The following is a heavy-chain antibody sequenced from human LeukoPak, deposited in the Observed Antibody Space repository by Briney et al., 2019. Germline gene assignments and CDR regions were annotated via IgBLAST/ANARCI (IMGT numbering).Heavy chain of an antibody. D-gene: IGHD2-15*01. CDR3: ASQSSYYNWFDP. J-gene: IGHJ5*02. Sequence: SETLSLTCNVSGGSISSSSYYWGWIRQPPGKRLEGIGTMSYSGRANYNPSLKSRVTISVDTSKNQFSLKLSSVTAADTAVYYCASQSSYYNWFDPWGQGTLVTVSS. V-gene: IGHV4-39*07. CDR1: GGSISSSSYY. CDR2: MSYSGRA.